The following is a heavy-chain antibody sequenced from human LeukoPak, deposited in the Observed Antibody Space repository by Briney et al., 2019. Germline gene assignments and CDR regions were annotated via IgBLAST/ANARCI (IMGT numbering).Heavy chain of an antibody. CDR3: AKDEDIVVVPAAEYFQH. D-gene: IGHD2-2*01. CDR2: ISGSGGST. CDR1: GFTFSSYA. V-gene: IGHV3-23*01. Sequence: GGSLRLSCAASGFTFSSYAMSWVPQAPGKGLEWVSAISGSGGSTYYADSVKGRFTISRDNSKNTLYLQMNSLRAEDTAVYYCAKDEDIVVVPAAEYFQHWGQGTLVTVSS. J-gene: IGHJ1*01.